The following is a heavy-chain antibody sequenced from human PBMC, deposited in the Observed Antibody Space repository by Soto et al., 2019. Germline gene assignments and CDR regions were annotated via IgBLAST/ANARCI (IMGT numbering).Heavy chain of an antibody. J-gene: IGHJ4*02. CDR2: IYYSGST. CDR1: GGSISSYY. Sequence: PSETLSLTCTVSGGSISSYYWSWIRQPPGKGLEWIGYIYYSGSTNYNPSLKSRVTISVDTSKNQISLKLSSVTAADTAVYYCARVEMSSGWYQNDYWGQGTLVTVSS. V-gene: IGHV4-59*01. D-gene: IGHD6-19*01. CDR3: ARVEMSSGWYQNDY.